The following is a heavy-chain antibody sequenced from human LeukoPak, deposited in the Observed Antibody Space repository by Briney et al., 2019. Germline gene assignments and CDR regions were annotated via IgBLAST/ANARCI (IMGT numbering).Heavy chain of an antibody. CDR1: GFTFSNYW. CDR2: IKQDGSEK. V-gene: IGHV3-7*01. CDR3: ARDYDTSGYAIFDY. J-gene: IGHJ4*02. D-gene: IGHD3-22*01. Sequence: GGSLRLSCAASGFTFSNYWMTWVRQAPGKGLEWVANIKQDGSEKYFVDSVKGRFTISRDNAKNSLYLQMTSLRAEDTAVYYCARDYDTSGYAIFDYWGQGTPVTVSS.